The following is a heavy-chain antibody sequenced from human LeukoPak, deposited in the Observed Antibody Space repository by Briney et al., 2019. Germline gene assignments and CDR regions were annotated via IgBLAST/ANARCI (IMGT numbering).Heavy chain of an antibody. CDR3: ARSYGSGSYYRLDY. V-gene: IGHV3-11*06. CDR2: ISSSSSYT. CDR1: GFTFSDYY. Sequence: GGSLRLSCAASGFTFSDYYMSWIRQAPGKGLEWISFISSSSSYTNYADSVKGRFTISRDNAKNSLYLQMNSLRAEDTAVYYCARSYGSGSYYRLDYWGQGTLVTVSS. J-gene: IGHJ4*02. D-gene: IGHD3-10*01.